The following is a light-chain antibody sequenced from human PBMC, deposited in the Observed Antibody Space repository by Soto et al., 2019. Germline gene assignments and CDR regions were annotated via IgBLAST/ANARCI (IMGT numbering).Light chain of an antibody. J-gene: IGKJ4*01. CDR1: QSVLFSSNNKNY. Sequence: DIVMTQSPDFLAVSLGERATINCKSSQSVLFSSNNKNYLAWYQQKPGQPPKLLIYWASTRESGVPDRFSGSGSETDFTLTISSLQAEDVAVYYCQQYYTTPPTFGGGTKVDIK. V-gene: IGKV4-1*01. CDR2: WAS. CDR3: QQYYTTPPT.